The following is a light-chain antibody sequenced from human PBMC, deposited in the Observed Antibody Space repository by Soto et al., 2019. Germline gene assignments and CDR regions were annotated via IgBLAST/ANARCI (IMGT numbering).Light chain of an antibody. J-gene: IGKJ1*01. CDR3: HQYVSSPRT. CDR1: QTISGGY. V-gene: IGKV3-20*01. CDR2: RAS. Sequence: AYLPCRDGQTISGGYLAWYQHKPGQAPRLLFYRASTRAAGIPDRFSGSGSGTDFTLTISRLEPEDFAVYDCHQYVSSPRTFGQGTKVDIK.